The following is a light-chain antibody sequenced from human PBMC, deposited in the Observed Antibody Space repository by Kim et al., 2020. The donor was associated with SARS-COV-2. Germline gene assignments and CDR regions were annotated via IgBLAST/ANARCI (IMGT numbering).Light chain of an antibody. V-gene: IGLV2-14*03. Sequence: GQSITISCTGTSSDVGVDNYVSWYQHHPGKAPNIIIYDDRERPSGVSNRFSGSKSGNTASLTISGLQAEDESDYYCTSYRTRSTYVFGTGTKVTVL. J-gene: IGLJ1*01. CDR2: DDR. CDR3: TSYRTRSTYV. CDR1: SSDVGVDNY.